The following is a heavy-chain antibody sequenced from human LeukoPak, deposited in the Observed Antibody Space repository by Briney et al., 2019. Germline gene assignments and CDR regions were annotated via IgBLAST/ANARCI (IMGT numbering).Heavy chain of an antibody. CDR3: AKSGSSYYSYYYMDV. J-gene: IGHJ6*03. CDR1: GFTFSTFA. D-gene: IGHD2-15*01. CDR2: INARDST. Sequence: GGSLRLSCAASGFTFSTFAMNWVRRAPGEGLEWVSSINARDSTYYADSVKGRFTISRDNSKNTLYLQMNSLRAEDAAVYFCAKSGSSYYSYYYMDVWGKGTTVTVSS. V-gene: IGHV3-23*01.